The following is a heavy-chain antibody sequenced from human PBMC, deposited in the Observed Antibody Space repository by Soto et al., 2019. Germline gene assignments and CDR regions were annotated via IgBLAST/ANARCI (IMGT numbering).Heavy chain of an antibody. CDR2: ISSSSSYI. CDR3: ARVGHYYYYYMDV. Sequence: EVQLVESGGGLVKPGGSLRLSCAASGFTFSSYSMNWVLQAPGKGLEWVSSISSSSSYIYYADSVKGRFTISRDNAKNTLSLQMNSLRAEDTAVYYCARVGHYYYYYMDVWGKGTTVTVSS. V-gene: IGHV3-21*01. J-gene: IGHJ6*03. CDR1: GFTFSSYS.